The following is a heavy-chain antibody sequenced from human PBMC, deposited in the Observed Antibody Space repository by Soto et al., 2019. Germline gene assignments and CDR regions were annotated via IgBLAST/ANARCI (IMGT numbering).Heavy chain of an antibody. CDR2: ISGSGGST. J-gene: IGHJ4*02. Sequence: GGSLRLSCAASGFTFSSYAMSWVRQAPGKGLEWVSAISGSGGSTYYADSVKGRFTISRDNSKNTLYLQMNSLRAEDTAVYYCAKDPYADTAMVYYFDYWGQGTLVTVSS. CDR3: AKDPYADTAMVYYFDY. D-gene: IGHD5-18*01. V-gene: IGHV3-23*01. CDR1: GFTFSSYA.